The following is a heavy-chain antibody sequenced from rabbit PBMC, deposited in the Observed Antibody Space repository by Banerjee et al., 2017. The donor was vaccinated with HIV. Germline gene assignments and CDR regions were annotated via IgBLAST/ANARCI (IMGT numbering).Heavy chain of an antibody. D-gene: IGHD7-1*01. CDR1: GFDFSRNYW. Sequence: QEQLEESGGDLVKPEGSLTLTCKASGFDFSRNYWICWVRQAPGKGLEWIGCIYNGDGSTNYASWVNGRFTLSKSSSTTVTLQMTSLTAADTATYFCARGDGAYAGYDGLWGQGTLVTVS. CDR2: IYNGDGST. CDR3: ARGDGAYAGYDGL. V-gene: IGHV1S45*01. J-gene: IGHJ3*01.